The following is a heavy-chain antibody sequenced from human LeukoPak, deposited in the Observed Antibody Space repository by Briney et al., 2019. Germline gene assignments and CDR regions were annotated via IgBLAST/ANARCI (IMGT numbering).Heavy chain of an antibody. CDR2: IIPIFGTA. CDR1: GGTFSSYA. Sequence: GASVKVSCKASGGTFSSYAISWVRQAPGQGLEWMGGIIPIFGTANYAQKFQGRVTITAYESTSTAYMELSSLRSEDTAVYYCARDLSFTGYSSSWVGYNWFDPWGQGTLVTVSS. D-gene: IGHD6-13*01. V-gene: IGHV1-69*13. J-gene: IGHJ5*02. CDR3: ARDLSFTGYSSSWVGYNWFDP.